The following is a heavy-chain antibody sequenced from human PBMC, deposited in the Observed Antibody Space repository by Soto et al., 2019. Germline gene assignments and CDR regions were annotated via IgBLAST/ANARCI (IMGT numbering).Heavy chain of an antibody. J-gene: IGHJ4*02. V-gene: IGHV1-18*01. CDR3: ARGRYGDY. CDR1: GYGFTTYG. CDR2: ISAHNGNT. Sequence: QVHLVQSGAEMKKPGASVKVSCKGSGYGFTTYGITWVRQAPGQGLEWMAWISAHNGNTNYAQKLQGRVTVTRDTSTSTAYMDLRSLRSDDTAVYYCARGRYGDYWGQGALVTVSS. D-gene: IGHD1-1*01.